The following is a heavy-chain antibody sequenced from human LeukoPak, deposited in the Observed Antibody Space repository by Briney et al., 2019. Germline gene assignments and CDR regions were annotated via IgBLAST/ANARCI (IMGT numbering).Heavy chain of an antibody. J-gene: IGHJ6*03. CDR2: INHSGSP. Sequence: SETLSLTCAVYGGSFSGYYWGWIRQPPGKGLEWIGEINHSGSPNYNPSLKSRVTISVDKSKNKFSLKQSCVTAADTAVYYCARLGRSGYGYYYYMDVWGKGTTVTVSS. CDR1: GGSFSGYY. V-gene: IGHV4-34*01. CDR3: ARLGRSGYGYYYYMDV. D-gene: IGHD3-3*01.